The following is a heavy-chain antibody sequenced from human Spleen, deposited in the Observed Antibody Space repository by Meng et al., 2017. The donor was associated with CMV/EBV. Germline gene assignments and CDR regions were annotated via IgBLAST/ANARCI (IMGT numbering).Heavy chain of an antibody. CDR2: ISGSGSKT. V-gene: IGHV3-23*01. Sequence: FGTYAMTWVRQAPAKGLEWVSSISGSGSKTFYADSVKGRFTISRDYSRSTLYLQMHSLRVEDTALYFCAKDYKDYYYGSGHPNFPNSWGQGTLVTVSS. D-gene: IGHD3-10*01. J-gene: IGHJ4*02. CDR1: FGTYA. CDR3: AKDYKDYYYGSGHPNFPNS.